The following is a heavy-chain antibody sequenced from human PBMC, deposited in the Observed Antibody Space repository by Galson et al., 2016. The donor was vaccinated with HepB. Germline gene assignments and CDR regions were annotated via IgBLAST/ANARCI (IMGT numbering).Heavy chain of an antibody. CDR1: GGSFSTYG. J-gene: IGHJ6*03. D-gene: IGHD3-10*01. CDR3: ARVMDSYSYMDV. CDR2: ITPLFDTP. Sequence: SVKVSCKASGGSFSTYGISWVRQAPGQGLQWMGGITPLFDTPTYSQKFQGRVTITADKSTTTAYMELSSLKSEDTAVYYCARVMDSYSYMDVWGKGTTVTVSS. V-gene: IGHV1-69*06.